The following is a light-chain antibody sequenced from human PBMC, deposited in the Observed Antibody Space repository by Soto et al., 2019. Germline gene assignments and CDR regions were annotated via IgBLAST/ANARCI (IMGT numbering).Light chain of an antibody. CDR2: DNN. CDR3: QSFDSSLSGYV. V-gene: IGLV1-40*01. J-gene: IGLJ1*01. CDR1: SSTIGAGYD. Sequence: VLTQPPSLSGAPRQRVTISCTGSSSTIGAGYDVHWYQQFPGTAPKLLIYDNNNRPSGVPDRFSGSKSGTSASLAITGLQADDEADYYCQSFDSSLSGYVFGAGTKVTVL.